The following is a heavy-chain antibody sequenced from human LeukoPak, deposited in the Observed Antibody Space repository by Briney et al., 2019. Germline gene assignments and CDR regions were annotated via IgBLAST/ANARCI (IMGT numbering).Heavy chain of an antibody. CDR3: ARSPSRYYYDSSGYYRYFDY. J-gene: IGHJ4*02. V-gene: IGHV4-4*07. CDR2: FYTTGST. CDR1: GGSISSYY. Sequence: PSEALSLTCTVSGGSISSYYWSWIRQPAGKGLEWIGRFYTTGSTNYSPSLKSRVTMSVDTSMDQFSLRLTSVTAADTAVYYCARSPSRYYYDSSGYYRYFDYWGQGTLVTVSS. D-gene: IGHD3-22*01.